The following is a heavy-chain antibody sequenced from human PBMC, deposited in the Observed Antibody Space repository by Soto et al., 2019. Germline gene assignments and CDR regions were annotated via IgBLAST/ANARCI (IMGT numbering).Heavy chain of an antibody. CDR3: ARDRGSSWYLSSLDY. J-gene: IGHJ4*02. D-gene: IGHD6-13*01. CDR1: GGSISSYY. Sequence: SETLSLTCTVSGGSISSYYWSWIRQPAGKGLEWIGRIYTSGSTNYNPSLKSRVTMSVDTSKNQFSLKLSSVTAADTAVYYCARDRGSSWYLSSLDYWGQGXLVTVYS. V-gene: IGHV4-4*07. CDR2: IYTSGST.